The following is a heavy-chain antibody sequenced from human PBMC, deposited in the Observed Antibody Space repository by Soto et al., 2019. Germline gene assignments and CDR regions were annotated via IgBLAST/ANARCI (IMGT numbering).Heavy chain of an antibody. V-gene: IGHV4-4*07. Sequence: SETLSLTCTVSGGSISSYYWTWIRQPAGKGLEWIGRIYSSGSTNYNPSLKSRVTMTRDTSISTAYMDLSRLRSDDTAVYFCARDGDSSGSFDYWGQGTLVTVSS. D-gene: IGHD3-22*01. CDR1: GGSISSYY. J-gene: IGHJ4*02. CDR2: IYSSGST. CDR3: ARDGDSSGSFDY.